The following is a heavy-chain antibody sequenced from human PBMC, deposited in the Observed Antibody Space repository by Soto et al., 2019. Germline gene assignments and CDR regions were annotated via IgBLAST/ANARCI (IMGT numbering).Heavy chain of an antibody. CDR3: ERSEDYYDSSGPAPYDAFDI. J-gene: IGHJ3*02. CDR1: GGSISSGGYY. Sequence: SETLSLTCTVSGGSISSGGYYWSWIPQHPGKGLEWIGYIYYSGSTYYTPSLKSRVTISVDTSKNHFSLKLSSVTAADTAVYYCERSEDYYDSSGPAPYDAFDIWGQGTMVT. CDR2: IYYSGST. D-gene: IGHD3-22*01. V-gene: IGHV4-31*03.